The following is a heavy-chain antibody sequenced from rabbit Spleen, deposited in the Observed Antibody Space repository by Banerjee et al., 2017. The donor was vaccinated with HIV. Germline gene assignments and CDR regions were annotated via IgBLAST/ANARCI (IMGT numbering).Heavy chain of an antibody. V-gene: IGHV1S45*01. CDR3: ARSTSAAYDL. J-gene: IGHJ4*01. CDR1: GFSFSTYY. Sequence: QEQLVESGGGLVKPEGSLTLTCKASGFSFSTYYMCWVRQAPGKGLEWIGCDYPASADITYYANWAKGRFTISTASATTVTLQMTSLTAADTATYFCARSTSAAYDLWGPGTLVTVS. D-gene: IGHD6-1*01. CDR2: DYPASADIT.